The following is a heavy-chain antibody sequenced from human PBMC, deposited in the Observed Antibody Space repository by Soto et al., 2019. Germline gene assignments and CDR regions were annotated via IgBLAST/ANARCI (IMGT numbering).Heavy chain of an antibody. CDR2: IYPGDSDT. D-gene: IGHD6-6*01. CDR3: ARGSFLEYSSPEGWFDP. J-gene: IGHJ5*02. Sequence: GESLKISCKGSGYTFTRYWIGWVRQMPGKGLEWMGIIYPGDSDTRYSPSFQGHVTISADKSISTAYLQWSSLKASDTAMYYCARGSFLEYSSPEGWFDPWGQGTLVTVSS. CDR1: GYTFTRYW. V-gene: IGHV5-51*01.